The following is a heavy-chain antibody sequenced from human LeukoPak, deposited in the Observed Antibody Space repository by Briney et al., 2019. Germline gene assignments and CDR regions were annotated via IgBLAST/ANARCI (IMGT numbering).Heavy chain of an antibody. Sequence: GGSLKLSCAASGFTFSGSAMHWVRQASGKGLEWVGRIRSKANSYTTEYAASVKGRFTISRDDSKSSLYLQMNSLKTEDTAVYYCVSLLAFDLWGQGTMVTVSS. CDR1: GFTFSGSA. CDR2: IRSKANSYTT. J-gene: IGHJ3*01. V-gene: IGHV3-73*01. CDR3: VSLLAFDL.